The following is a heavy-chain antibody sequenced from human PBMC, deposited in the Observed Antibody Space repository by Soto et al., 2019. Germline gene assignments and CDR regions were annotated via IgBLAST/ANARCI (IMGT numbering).Heavy chain of an antibody. J-gene: IGHJ6*02. Sequence: SETLSLTCTVSGGSISSGDYYWSWIRQPPGKGLEWIGYIYYSGSTYYNPSLKSRVTISVDTSKNQFSLKLSSVTAADTAVYYCARTNRDYGPSPYYYYGMDVWGQGTTVTVSS. V-gene: IGHV4-30-4*01. D-gene: IGHD4-17*01. CDR2: IYYSGST. CDR3: ARTNRDYGPSPYYYYGMDV. CDR1: GGSISSGDYY.